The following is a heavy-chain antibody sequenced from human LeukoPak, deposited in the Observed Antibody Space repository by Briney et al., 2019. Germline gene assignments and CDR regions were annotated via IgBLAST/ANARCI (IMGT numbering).Heavy chain of an antibody. Sequence: GASVKVSCKASGYTFTGYYMHWVRQAPGQGLEWMGWINPNSGGTNYAQKFQGRVTMTRDTSISTAYMELSRLRSDDTAVYYCARDRGIAAAGLLNDAFDIWGQGTMVTVSS. V-gene: IGHV1-2*02. CDR1: GYTFTGYY. CDR3: ARDRGIAAAGLLNDAFDI. CDR2: INPNSGGT. J-gene: IGHJ3*02. D-gene: IGHD6-13*01.